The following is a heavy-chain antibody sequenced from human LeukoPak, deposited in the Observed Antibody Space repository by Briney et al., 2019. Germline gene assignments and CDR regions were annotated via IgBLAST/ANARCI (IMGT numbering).Heavy chain of an antibody. CDR2: ITSSSSYI. J-gene: IGHJ4*02. Sequence: GGSLRLSCAASGFTSSSYTMNWVRQAPGKGLEWVSSITSSSSYIYYADSAKGRFTISRDNAKNSLFLQMNSLRAEDTAVYYCARVLSGTLTFDHWGQGTLVAVSS. D-gene: IGHD3-9*01. V-gene: IGHV3-21*01. CDR1: GFTSSSYT. CDR3: ARVLSGTLTFDH.